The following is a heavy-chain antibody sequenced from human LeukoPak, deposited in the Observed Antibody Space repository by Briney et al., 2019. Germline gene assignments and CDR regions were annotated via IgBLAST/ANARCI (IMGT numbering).Heavy chain of an antibody. CDR2: IGIRGDT. Sequence: GGSLRLSCAASGFTFLDYDMHWVRQAIGKGLEWVSAIGIRGDTHYSGSVKGRFTISRENAESSLYLQMNSLRAEDTAVYYCARGGIQVSGIDEFDYWGQGTLVTVSS. J-gene: IGHJ4*02. D-gene: IGHD6-19*01. V-gene: IGHV3-13*01. CDR3: ARGGIQVSGIDEFDY. CDR1: GFTFLDYD.